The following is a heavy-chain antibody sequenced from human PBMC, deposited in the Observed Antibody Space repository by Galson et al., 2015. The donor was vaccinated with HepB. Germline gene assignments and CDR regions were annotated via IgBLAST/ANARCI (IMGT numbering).Heavy chain of an antibody. J-gene: IGHJ5*01. D-gene: IGHD2-21*01. V-gene: IGHV3-23*01. CDR2: ISGSGGSP. CDR3: AVCGGSDCYSGIRMDWFDS. Sequence: SLRLSCAGSGFTFSTSAMTWVRQAPGKGLEWISSISGSGGSPLYADSVKGRVSISRDNSKKTLFLQISSLRVDDTAVYYCAVCGGSDCYSGIRMDWFDSWGQGTLV. CDR1: GFTFSTSA.